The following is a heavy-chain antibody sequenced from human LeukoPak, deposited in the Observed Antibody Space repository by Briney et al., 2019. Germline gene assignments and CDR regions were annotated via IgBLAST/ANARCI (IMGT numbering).Heavy chain of an antibody. V-gene: IGHV3-7*04. CDR1: KFTFSDYY. J-gene: IGHJ4*02. D-gene: IGHD3/OR15-3a*01. Sequence: GGSLRLSCAASKFTFSDYYMTWVRQAPGKGPEWVAHMNQFGTEIKYLDSVKGRFTISRDNAKNSLYLWMTSLTADDTAVYYCARGTYYYEFWGQGTLVIVSS. CDR2: MNQFGTEI. CDR3: ARGTYYYEF.